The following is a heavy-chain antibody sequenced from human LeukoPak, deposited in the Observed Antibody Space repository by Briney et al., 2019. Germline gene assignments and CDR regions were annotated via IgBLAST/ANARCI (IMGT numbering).Heavy chain of an antibody. CDR2: IIPIFGTA. CDR3: ARGRITMIRCFDY. V-gene: IGHV1-69*13. CDR1: GGTFSSYA. J-gene: IGHJ4*02. Sequence: SVKVSCKASGGTFSSYAISWVRQAPGQGLEWMGGIIPIFGTANYAQKFQGRVTITADESASTAYMELSSLRSEDTAVYYCARGRITMIRCFDYWGQGTLVTVSS. D-gene: IGHD3-22*01.